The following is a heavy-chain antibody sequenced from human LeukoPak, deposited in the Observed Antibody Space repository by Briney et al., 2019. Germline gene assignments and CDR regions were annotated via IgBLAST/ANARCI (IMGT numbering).Heavy chain of an antibody. CDR3: ARDYYYDSSGYVDY. V-gene: IGHV3-33*01. CDR2: IWYDGSNK. D-gene: IGHD3-22*01. CDR1: GFTFSSYG. Sequence: GGSLRLSCAASGFTFSSYGMHWVRQAPGKGLGWVAVIWYDGSNKYYADSVKGRFTISRDNSKNTLYLQMNSLRAEDTAVYYCARDYYYDSSGYVDYWGQGTLVTVSS. J-gene: IGHJ4*02.